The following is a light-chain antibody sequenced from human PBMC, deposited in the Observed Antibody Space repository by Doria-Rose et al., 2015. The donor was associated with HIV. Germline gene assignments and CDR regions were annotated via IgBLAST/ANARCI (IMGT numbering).Light chain of an antibody. J-gene: IGKJ1*01. CDR2: DGS. Sequence: EIVLTQSPGTLPLSPGERATLSCRASQSFSSTYLAWYQQKPGQAPSLLTYDGSTRATGIPDRFSASGSGTDFTLTINRLEPEDFALYYCHQYGTSWTFGQGTKVEI. V-gene: IGKV3-20*01. CDR3: HQYGTSWT. CDR1: QSFSSTY.